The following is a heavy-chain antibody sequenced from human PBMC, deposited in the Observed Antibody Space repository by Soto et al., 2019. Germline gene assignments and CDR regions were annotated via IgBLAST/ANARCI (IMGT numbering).Heavy chain of an antibody. J-gene: IGHJ4*02. CDR3: AKFLRSRFVDY. V-gene: IGHV3-23*01. CDR1: GFSFSTYP. CDR2: ISGDGDNT. D-gene: IGHD3-3*01. Sequence: PGGSLRLSCAASGFSFSTYPMSWVRQAPGKGLEWVSAISGDGDNTYYADSVKGRFTISRDNSKNPLFLQMNSLRAEYTAIYYCAKFLRSRFVDYWGQGTLVTVSS.